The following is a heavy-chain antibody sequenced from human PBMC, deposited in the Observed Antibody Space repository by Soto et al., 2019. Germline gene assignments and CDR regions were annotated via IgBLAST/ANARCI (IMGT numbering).Heavy chain of an antibody. Sequence: PGGSLRLSCAASGFTFSAYAMSWVRQAPGKGLEWVSGLVGSGDTIFYAASVRGRFTVSRDNSKNTLFLQMNSLRVDNTAVYYCAKDGLANNGVWEAFDMWGQGAKVTVSS. CDR1: GFTFSAYA. J-gene: IGHJ3*02. D-gene: IGHD2-8*01. CDR2: LVGSGDTI. CDR3: AKDGLANNGVWEAFDM. V-gene: IGHV3-23*01.